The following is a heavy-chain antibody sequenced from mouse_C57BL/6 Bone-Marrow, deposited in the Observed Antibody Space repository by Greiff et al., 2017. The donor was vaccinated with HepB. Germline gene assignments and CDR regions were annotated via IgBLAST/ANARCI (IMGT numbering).Heavy chain of an antibody. CDR2: ISNGGGST. J-gene: IGHJ3*01. CDR1: GFTFSDYY. V-gene: IGHV5-12*01. Sequence: EVKLEESGGGLVQPGGSLKLSCAASGFTFSDYYMYWVRQTPEKRLEWVAYISNGGGSTYYPDTVKGRFTISRDNAKNTLYLQMSRLKSEDTAMYYCARRNFAYWGQGTLVTVSA. CDR3: ARRNFAY.